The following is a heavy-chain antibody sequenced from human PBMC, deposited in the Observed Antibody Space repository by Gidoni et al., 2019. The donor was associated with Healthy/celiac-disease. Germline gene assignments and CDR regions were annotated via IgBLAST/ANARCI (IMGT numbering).Heavy chain of an antibody. D-gene: IGHD4-17*01. CDR3: AREPTTVVTPYYYYGMDV. J-gene: IGHJ6*02. CDR1: GFTFRRYA. V-gene: IGHV3-30-3*01. Sequence: QVQLVESGGGVVQPGRSLSLSCAASGFTFRRYAMHWVRQAPGKGLVWVAVISYDGSNKYYADSVKGRFTISRDNSKNTLYLQMNSLRAEDTAVYYCAREPTTVVTPYYYYGMDVWGQGTTVTVSS. CDR2: ISYDGSNK.